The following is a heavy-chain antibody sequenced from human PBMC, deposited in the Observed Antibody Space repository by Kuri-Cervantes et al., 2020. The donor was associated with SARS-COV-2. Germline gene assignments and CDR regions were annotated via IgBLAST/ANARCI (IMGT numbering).Heavy chain of an antibody. J-gene: IGHJ6*04. CDR3: ASPGGFLDV. D-gene: IGHD4-23*01. CDR1: GGSFSGYY. V-gene: IGHV4-34*01. CDR2: INHSGSN. Sequence: SETLSLTCAVYGGSFSGYYWSWIRQPPGKGLEWIGEINHSGSNNYNPSLKSRVTISVDTSKNQFSLKLSSVTAADTAVYYCASPGGFLDVWGKGTTVTVSS.